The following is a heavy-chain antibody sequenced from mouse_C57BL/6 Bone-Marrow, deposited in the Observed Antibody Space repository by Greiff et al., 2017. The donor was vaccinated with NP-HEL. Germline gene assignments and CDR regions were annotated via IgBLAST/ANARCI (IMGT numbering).Heavy chain of an antibody. Sequence: DVMLVESGGGLVQPGESLKLSCESNEYEFPSHDMSWVRKTPEKRLELVASINSDGGRTYYPDTMERRFIISRDNTKKTLYLQMSSLRSEDTALYYCARHEGSNYDFDYWGQGTTLTVSS. CDR3: ARHEGSNYDFDY. CDR1: EYEFPSHD. V-gene: IGHV5-2*01. CDR2: INSDGGRT. D-gene: IGHD2-5*01. J-gene: IGHJ2*01.